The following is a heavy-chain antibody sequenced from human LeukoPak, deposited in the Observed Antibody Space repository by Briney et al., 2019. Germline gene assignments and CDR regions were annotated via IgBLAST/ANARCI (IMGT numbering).Heavy chain of an antibody. J-gene: IGHJ5*02. D-gene: IGHD3-22*01. CDR2: MYYSGNT. CDR3: ARPYYYDSRIDP. CDR1: GGSISSGDYY. V-gene: IGHV4-30-4*01. Sequence: ASETLSLTCTVSGGSISSGDYYWSWIRQPPGKGLEWIAYMYYSGNTYYNPSLKSRVTMSADTSKNQLSLKLSSVTAADTAVYYCARPYYYDSRIDPWGQGSLVTVSS.